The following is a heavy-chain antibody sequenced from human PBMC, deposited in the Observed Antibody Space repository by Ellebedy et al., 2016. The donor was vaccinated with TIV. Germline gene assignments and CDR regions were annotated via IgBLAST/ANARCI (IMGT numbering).Heavy chain of an antibody. V-gene: IGHV4-34*01. D-gene: IGHD3-10*01. J-gene: IGHJ4*02. CDR3: ARGIYGSGSIDY. CDR1: GGSFSFYY. Sequence: SETLSLTCAVYGGSFSFYYWSWIRQFPGEGLEWIGEINHSGNINYNPTLKSRVTISVDTSKNQFSLNLRSVTAADTAVYYCARGIYGSGSIDYWGQGTLVTVSS. CDR2: INHSGNI.